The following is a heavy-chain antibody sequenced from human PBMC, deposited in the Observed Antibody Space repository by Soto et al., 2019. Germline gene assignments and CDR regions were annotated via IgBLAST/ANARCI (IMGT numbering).Heavy chain of an antibody. J-gene: IGHJ4*02. CDR2: VYYSGNT. CDR3: AIPYSTSWFDF. V-gene: IGHV4-39*01. Sequence: PSETLSLTCSVSGGSISSSNYYWGWIRQPPGKGLEWIGRVYYSGNTYYIPSLKSRVTISADTSKKQFSLKLSSVTAADPAVYYCAIPYSTSWFDFWGQGTLVTVSS. CDR1: GGSISSSNYY. D-gene: IGHD6-13*01.